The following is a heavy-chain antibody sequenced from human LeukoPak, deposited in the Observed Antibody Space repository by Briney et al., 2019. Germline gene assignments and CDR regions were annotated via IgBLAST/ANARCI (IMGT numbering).Heavy chain of an antibody. CDR1: GFSVNSNY. Sequence: GGSLRLSCAASGFSVNSNYMSWVRQAPGKGLEWVSVISGGGSTYYADSVKGRFTISRDISKNTLYLQMNSLRAEDTAVYYCARRGGSGSYESFDYWGQGALVTVSS. CDR2: ISGGGST. CDR3: ARRGGSGSYESFDY. V-gene: IGHV3-53*01. J-gene: IGHJ4*02. D-gene: IGHD3-10*01.